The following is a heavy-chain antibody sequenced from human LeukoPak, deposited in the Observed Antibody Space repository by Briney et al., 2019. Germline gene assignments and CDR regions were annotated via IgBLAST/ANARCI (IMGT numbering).Heavy chain of an antibody. CDR1: GYIFTSYY. D-gene: IGHD1-26*01. CDR2: INPYTGDT. CDR3: ARDLESPGELKYYYYMDV. Sequence: GASVKVPCKASGYIFTSYYIHWVRQAPGQGLEWMGWINPYTGDTNSAQKFQGRVTMTRDTSISTAYMELSRLTSDDSAVYYCARDLESPGELKYYYYMDVWGNGTTVTVSS. J-gene: IGHJ6*03. V-gene: IGHV1-2*02.